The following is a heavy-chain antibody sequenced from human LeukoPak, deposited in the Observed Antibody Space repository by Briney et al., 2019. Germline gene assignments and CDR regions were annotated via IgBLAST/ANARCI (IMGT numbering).Heavy chain of an antibody. Sequence: PGGSLRLSCAASGFAFNNYDMSWVRQAPGKGLEWVSSISGSVVTTYYADSVKGRFIISRDNSKNMLYLQMNSLRAEDTAVYYCATDIHPFVVVPTAMEYRGQGTLVTVSS. V-gene: IGHV3-23*01. CDR3: ATDIHPFVVVPTAMEY. CDR1: GFAFNNYD. J-gene: IGHJ4*02. CDR2: ISGSVVTT. D-gene: IGHD2-2*01.